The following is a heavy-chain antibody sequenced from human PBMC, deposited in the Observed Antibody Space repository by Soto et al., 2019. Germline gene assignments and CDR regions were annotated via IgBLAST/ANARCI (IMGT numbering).Heavy chain of an antibody. J-gene: IGHJ4*01. Sequence: GGSLRLSCAASGFTFSDHYMSWVRQAPGKGLEWVSSISDSGGSTYYADSVKGRFTISRDDSKTTLYLQMHSLRADDTAVYYCAKKGGFDYGYPIDYWGHGTLVTVSS. D-gene: IGHD5-18*01. CDR1: GFTFSDHY. CDR2: ISDSGGST. CDR3: AKKGGFDYGYPIDY. V-gene: IGHV3-23*01.